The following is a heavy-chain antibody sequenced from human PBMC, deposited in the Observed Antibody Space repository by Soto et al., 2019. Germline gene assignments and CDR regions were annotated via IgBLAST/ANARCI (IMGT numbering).Heavy chain of an antibody. CDR2: INAGNGNT. J-gene: IGHJ1*01. CDR3: ARDRDMDTIQYFQH. V-gene: IGHV1-3*01. Sequence: ASVKVSCKASGYTFTSYAMHWVRQAPGQRLEWMGWINAGNGNTKYSQKFQGRVTITRDTSASTAYMELSSLRSEDTAVYYCARDRDMDTIQYFQHWGQGTLVTVSS. CDR1: GYTFTSYA. D-gene: IGHD5-18*01.